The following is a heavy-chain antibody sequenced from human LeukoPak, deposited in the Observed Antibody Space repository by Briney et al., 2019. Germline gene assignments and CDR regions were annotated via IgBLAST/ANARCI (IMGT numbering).Heavy chain of an antibody. D-gene: IGHD4-23*01. CDR3: ARARGDYGGTSQWYYYMDV. V-gene: IGHV4-34*01. Sequence: PSETLSLTCAVYGGSFSGYYWSWIRQPPGKGLEWIGEINHSGSSNNNPSLKSRVTISVDTSKNQFSLKLTSVTAADMAVYYCARARGDYGGTSQWYYYMDVWGKGTTVTVSS. CDR1: GGSFSGYY. CDR2: INHSGSS. J-gene: IGHJ6*03.